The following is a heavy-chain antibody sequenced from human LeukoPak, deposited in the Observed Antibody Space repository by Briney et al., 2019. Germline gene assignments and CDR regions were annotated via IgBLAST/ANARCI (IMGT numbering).Heavy chain of an antibody. CDR3: ARFSGRHIAAAPIDP. J-gene: IGHJ5*02. Sequence: PSETLSHTCTVSGGSISSSNYYWGWIRQPPGKGLEWIGRIYYSGNTYNNPSLKSRVTISVDTSKNQFSLKLNSVTAADTAVYYCARFSGRHIAAAPIDPWGQGTLVTVS. D-gene: IGHD6-13*01. CDR1: GGSISSSNYY. V-gene: IGHV4-39*01. CDR2: IYYSGNT.